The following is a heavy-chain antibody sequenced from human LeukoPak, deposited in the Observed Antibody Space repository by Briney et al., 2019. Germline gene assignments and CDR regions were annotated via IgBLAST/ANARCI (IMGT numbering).Heavy chain of an antibody. Sequence: SETLSLTCTVSGDSITSRSYYWGWIRQAPGKGLEWIASIHYSGTTYYKPSLKSRVTISVDTSKNQFSLKLSSVTAADTAVYYCANSIDFDYGDYYFDYWGQGALVTISS. CDR3: ANSIDFDYGDYYFDY. D-gene: IGHD4-17*01. CDR2: IHYSGTT. V-gene: IGHV4-39*07. CDR1: GDSITSRSYY. J-gene: IGHJ4*02.